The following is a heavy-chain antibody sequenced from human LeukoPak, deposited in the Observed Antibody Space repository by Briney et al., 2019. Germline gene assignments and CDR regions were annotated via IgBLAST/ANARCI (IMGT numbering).Heavy chain of an antibody. CDR2: IYYSGNT. CDR3: ARGVYIAAAQYGY. J-gene: IGHJ4*02. CDR1: GGAISSYY. Sequence: SETLSLTCTVSGGAISSYYWSWIRQPPGKGLEGIGDIYYSGNTNYNPPLKSRVTISVDTSKNQFSLKLSSVTAADTAVYYCARGVYIAAAQYGYWGQGTLVTVSS. V-gene: IGHV4-59*01. D-gene: IGHD6-13*01.